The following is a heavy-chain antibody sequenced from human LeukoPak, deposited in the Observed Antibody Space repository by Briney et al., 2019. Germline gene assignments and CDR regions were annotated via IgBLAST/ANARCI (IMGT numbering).Heavy chain of an antibody. CDR3: ARDRGSYGRSLVFVY. V-gene: IGHV3-23*01. D-gene: IGHD5-18*01. Sequence: GGSLSLSCAASGFTFSSYAMSWVRQAPGRGGEGVSAISVSGGSTYYADSVKGRFPISRDNPEHTLYLQMNSLRAEHRAVYYCARDRGSYGRSLVFVYWGQGTLVTVSS. CDR2: ISVSGGST. CDR1: GFTFSSYA. J-gene: IGHJ4*02.